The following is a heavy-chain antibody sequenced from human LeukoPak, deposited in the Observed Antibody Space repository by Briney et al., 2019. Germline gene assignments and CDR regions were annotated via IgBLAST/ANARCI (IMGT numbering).Heavy chain of an antibody. CDR1: GFTFSGYA. CDR2: ISISGGTT. J-gene: IGHJ4*02. Sequence: GGSLRLSCAASGFTFSGYAMSWVRQAPGKGLEWVSGISISGGTTYYADSVKGRFTISRDNSKNTLYLQMNSLRAEDMAVYYCAGRVTGYSSGYVYWGQGTLVTVSS. D-gene: IGHD5-18*01. CDR3: AGRVTGYSSGYVY. V-gene: IGHV3-23*01.